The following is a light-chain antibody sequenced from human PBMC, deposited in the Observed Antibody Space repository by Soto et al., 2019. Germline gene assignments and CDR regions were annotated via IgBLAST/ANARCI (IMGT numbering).Light chain of an antibody. Sequence: SYELTQPPSVSVSPGHTARITCSGDALPKQYAYWYQQKPGQAPVLVIYKDSERPSGIPERFSGSSSGTTVTLTISGVQAEDEADYYCQSADSSGTYYVFGTGTKLTVL. CDR2: KDS. CDR1: ALPKQY. CDR3: QSADSSGTYYV. V-gene: IGLV3-25*02. J-gene: IGLJ1*01.